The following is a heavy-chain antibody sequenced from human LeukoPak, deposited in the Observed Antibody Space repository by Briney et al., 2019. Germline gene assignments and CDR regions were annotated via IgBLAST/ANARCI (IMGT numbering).Heavy chain of an antibody. D-gene: IGHD3-10*01. Sequence: SETLSLTCTVSGGSISSYFWSWIRQPPGKGPEWIGYIFYTGSTNYNPSLKSRVTISLDTSQNQFSLKLTSVTAADTAVYFCARHKGTGTYPLELWGQGTLVTVSS. CDR2: IFYTGST. CDR3: ARHKGTGTYPLEL. V-gene: IGHV4-59*08. J-gene: IGHJ4*02. CDR1: GGSISSYF.